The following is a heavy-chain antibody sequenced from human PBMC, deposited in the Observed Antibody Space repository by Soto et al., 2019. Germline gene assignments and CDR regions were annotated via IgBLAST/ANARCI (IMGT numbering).Heavy chain of an antibody. D-gene: IGHD1-7*01. Sequence: VHLVQSGAEVKKPGASVKVSCMASGYNFIAQNIHWVRQAPGLGLEWMGKMTPNSGGSDYAQEFQGWVTVTRYTSISTVYMELTSLKSDDTAVYYCARERHLNSPSDAFDLWGQGTMVIVSS. CDR1: GYNFIAQN. V-gene: IGHV1-2*04. CDR3: ARERHLNSPSDAFDL. J-gene: IGHJ3*01. CDR2: MTPNSGGS.